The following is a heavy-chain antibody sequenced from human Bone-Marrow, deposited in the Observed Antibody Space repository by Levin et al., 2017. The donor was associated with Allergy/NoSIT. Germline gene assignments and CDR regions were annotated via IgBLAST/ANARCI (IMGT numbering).Heavy chain of an antibody. CDR3: ARGLNYYDSSGYSTVDWYFDL. CDR2: INTNTGNP. V-gene: IGHV7-4-1*01. Sequence: GASVKVSCKASGYTFTSYAMNWVRQAPGQGLEWMGWINTNTGNPTYAQGFTGRFVFSLDTSVSTAYLQICSLKAEDTAVYYCARGLNYYDSSGYSTVDWYFDLWGRGTLVTVSS. D-gene: IGHD3-22*01. J-gene: IGHJ2*01. CDR1: GYTFTSYA.